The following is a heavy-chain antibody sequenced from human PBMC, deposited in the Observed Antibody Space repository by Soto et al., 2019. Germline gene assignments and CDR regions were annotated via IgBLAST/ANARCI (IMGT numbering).Heavy chain of an antibody. V-gene: IGHV3-7*01. CDR2: IKRDGSEK. CDR1: GFTFSSYW. J-gene: IGHJ3*02. D-gene: IGHD6-13*01. Sequence: GGSLRLSCAASGFTFSSYWMSWVRQAPGKGLEWVANIKRDGSEKYYVDSVKGRFTISRDNAKNSLYLQMNSLRAEDTAVYFCARYIAAAGFAFDIWGQGTMVTVSS. CDR3: ARYIAAAGFAFDI.